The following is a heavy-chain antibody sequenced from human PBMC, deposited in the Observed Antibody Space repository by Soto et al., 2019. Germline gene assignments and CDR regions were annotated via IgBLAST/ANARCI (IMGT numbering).Heavy chain of an antibody. CDR2: INAGNGNT. V-gene: IGHV1-3*01. CDR3: AGGITMIVVVNPTSAFDI. Sequence: GASVKVSCKASGYTFTSYAMHWVRQAPGQRLEWMGWINAGNGNTKYSQKFQGRVTITRDTSTDTAYMELSSLRSEDTAVYYCAGGITMIVVVNPTSAFDIWGQGTMVTVSS. CDR1: GYTFTSYA. D-gene: IGHD3-22*01. J-gene: IGHJ3*02.